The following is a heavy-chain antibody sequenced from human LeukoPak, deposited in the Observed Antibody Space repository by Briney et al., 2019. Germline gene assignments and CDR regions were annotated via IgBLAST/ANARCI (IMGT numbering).Heavy chain of an antibody. CDR3: VKRGYCTTASCTYAFDI. D-gene: IGHD2-2*01. J-gene: IGHJ3*02. V-gene: IGHV3-23*01. Sequence: GGSLRLSCAASGFTFTNYAMNWVRQAPGKGLEWVSIISDSGDNTYYADSVKGRFTISRDNSKNTLYLQLNSLRAEDTALYYFVKRGYCTTASCTYAFDIWGQGTMVTVSS. CDR1: GFTFTNYA. CDR2: ISDSGDNT.